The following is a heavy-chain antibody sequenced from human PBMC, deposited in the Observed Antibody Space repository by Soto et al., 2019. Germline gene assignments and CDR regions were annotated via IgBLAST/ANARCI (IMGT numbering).Heavy chain of an antibody. CDR3: ARGSGSYPLHYYYGMDV. V-gene: IGHV1-69*13. CDR1: GGTFSSYA. D-gene: IGHD3-10*01. J-gene: IGHJ6*02. Sequence: SVKVSCKASGGTFSSYAISWVRQAPGQGLEWMGGIIPIFGTANYAQKFQGRVTITADESTSTAYMELSSLRSEDTAVYYCARGSGSYPLHYYYGMDVWGQGTTVTVSS. CDR2: IIPIFGTA.